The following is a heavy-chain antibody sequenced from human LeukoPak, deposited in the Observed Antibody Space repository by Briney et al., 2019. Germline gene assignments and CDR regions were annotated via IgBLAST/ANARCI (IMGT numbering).Heavy chain of an antibody. D-gene: IGHD3-16*02. CDR2: INPNNGGT. J-gene: IGHJ3*02. V-gene: IGHV1-2*02. CDR1: GYTFTGYY. CDR3: VRGGMIAFGGVIVFM. Sequence: GASVKVSCKASGYTFTGYYMHWVRQAPGQGLEWMGWINPNNGGTNYAQKFQGRVTMTRDTSINTAYMELSRLRSDDTAVYYCVRGGMIAFGGVIVFMWGQGTMVTVSS.